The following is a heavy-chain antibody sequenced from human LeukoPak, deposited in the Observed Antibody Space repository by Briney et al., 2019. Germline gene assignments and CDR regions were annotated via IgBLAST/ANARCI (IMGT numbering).Heavy chain of an antibody. CDR1: GGTFSSYA. D-gene: IGHD3-22*01. Sequence: SVKVSCKASGGTFSSYAISWVRHAPVQGLEWMGGIIPIFGTANYAQKFQGRVTITADESTSTAYMELSSLRSEDTAVYYCARLNDYYDSSGYSYWGQGTLVTVSS. J-gene: IGHJ4*02. CDR3: ARLNDYYDSSGYSY. V-gene: IGHV1-69*13. CDR2: IIPIFGTA.